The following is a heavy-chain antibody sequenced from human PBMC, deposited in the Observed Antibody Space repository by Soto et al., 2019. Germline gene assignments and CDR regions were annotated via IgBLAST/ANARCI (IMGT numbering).Heavy chain of an antibody. Sequence: QVQLVQSGAEVQTPGSSVRVSCKTAGRTFLISAIAWVRQAPGQGLEWMGGIIPILGTIHIAQNFQGRIKFTADRFTITSYMDLSSLRSHDTATYFCARGKVWEQPSNHYYFDYWCQGRQVIVSS. D-gene: IGHD1-26*01. V-gene: IGHV1-69*06. CDR2: IIPILGTI. J-gene: IGHJ4*02. CDR3: ARGKVWEQPSNHYYFDY. CDR1: GRTFLISA.